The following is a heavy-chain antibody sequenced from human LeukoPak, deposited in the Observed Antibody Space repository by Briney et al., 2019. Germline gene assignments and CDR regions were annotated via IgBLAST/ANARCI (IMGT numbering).Heavy chain of an antibody. CDR3: AKDLGLLRFLEWFSPDY. J-gene: IGHJ4*02. CDR2: ISYDGSNK. D-gene: IGHD3-3*01. Sequence: GGSLRLSCAASGFTLSSYGMHWVRQAPGKGLEWVAVISYDGSNKYYADSVKGRFTISRDNSKNTLYLQMNSLRAEDTAVYYCAKDLGLLRFLEWFSPDYWGQGTLVTVSS. V-gene: IGHV3-30*18. CDR1: GFTLSSYG.